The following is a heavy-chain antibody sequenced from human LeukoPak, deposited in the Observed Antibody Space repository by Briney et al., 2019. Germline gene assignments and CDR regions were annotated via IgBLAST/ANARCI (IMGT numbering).Heavy chain of an antibody. D-gene: IGHD5-18*01. CDR2: TFQGGGEI. CDR1: GFTFSSYA. V-gene: IGHV3-23*01. J-gene: IGHJ5*02. Sequence: GGSLRLSCAASGFTFSSYAMSWVRQAPGKGLEWVSSTFQGGGEIHYADSVRGRFTISRDNSRSTLFLQMNSLRGEDTAIYYCATYRQVMLPFEAWGQGTLVTVSS. CDR3: ATYRQVMLPFEA.